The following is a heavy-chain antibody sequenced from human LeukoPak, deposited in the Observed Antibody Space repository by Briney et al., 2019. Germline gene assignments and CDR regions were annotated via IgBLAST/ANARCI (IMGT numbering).Heavy chain of an antibody. D-gene: IGHD3-22*01. J-gene: IGHJ4*02. CDR3: TTNYYYDSSGYYNSDF. CDR2: IKSKTDGGTT. CDR1: GFTFSNAW. Sequence: GGSLRLSWAASGFTFSNAWMSWVRQAPGKGLEWVGRIKSKTDGGTTDYAAPVKGRFTISRDDSKNTLYLQMNSLKTEDTAVYYCTTNYYYDSSGYYNSDFWGQETLVSVS. V-gene: IGHV3-15*01.